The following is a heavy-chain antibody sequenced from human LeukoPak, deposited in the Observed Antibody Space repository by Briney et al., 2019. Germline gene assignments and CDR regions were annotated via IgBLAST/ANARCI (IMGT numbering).Heavy chain of an antibody. Sequence: SETLSLTCAVSGYPISSGYYWGWIRQPPGKGLEWIGSIYHSGSTYYSPSLKSRVTISVDTSKNQFSLKLSSVTAADTAVYYCALTEDSSGYYEDYWGQGTLVTVSS. CDR2: IYHSGST. CDR1: GYPISSGYY. J-gene: IGHJ4*02. V-gene: IGHV4-38-2*01. CDR3: ALTEDSSGYYEDY. D-gene: IGHD3-22*01.